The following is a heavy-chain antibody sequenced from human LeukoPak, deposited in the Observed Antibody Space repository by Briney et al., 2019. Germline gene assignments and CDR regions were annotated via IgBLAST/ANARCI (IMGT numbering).Heavy chain of an antibody. CDR1: GYTFTSYD. CDR2: MNPNSGNT. J-gene: IGHJ4*02. V-gene: IGHV1-8*01. CDR3: ARDDPALVRGVIPRPFDY. Sequence: ASVKVSCKASGYTFTSYDINWVRQATGQGLEWMGWMNPNSGNTGYAQKFQGRVTMTRNTSISTAYMELSSLRSEDTAVYYCARDDPALVRGVIPRPFDYWGQGTLVTVSS. D-gene: IGHD3-10*01.